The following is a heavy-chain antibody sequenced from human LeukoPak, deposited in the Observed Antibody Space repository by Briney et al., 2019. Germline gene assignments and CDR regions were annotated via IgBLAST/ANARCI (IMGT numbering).Heavy chain of an antibody. CDR3: ATDRNRGGGY. Sequence: PGGSLRLSCAVSGLTFSNYWISWVRQAPGKGLEWVANINPDGSEKYYVDSVKGRFTISRDNAKNSLYLQMNSLRAEDTAVYYCATDRNRGGGYWGQGTLVTVSS. V-gene: IGHV3-7*01. CDR1: GLTFSNYW. D-gene: IGHD3-16*01. CDR2: INPDGSEK. J-gene: IGHJ4*02.